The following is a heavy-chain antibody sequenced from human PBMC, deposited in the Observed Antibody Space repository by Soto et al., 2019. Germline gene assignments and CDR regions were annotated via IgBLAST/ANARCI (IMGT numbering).Heavy chain of an antibody. V-gene: IGHV4-34*01. CDR2: INHSGST. Sequence: SETLSLTCAVYGGSFSGYYWSWIRQPPGKGLEWIGEINHSGSTNYNPSLKSRVTISVDTSKNQFSLKLSSVTAADTAVYYCARGCGYPRWLQFNPEGFGGMDVWGQGTTVTVSS. J-gene: IGHJ6*02. D-gene: IGHD5-12*01. CDR3: ARGCGYPRWLQFNPEGFGGMDV. CDR1: GGSFSGYY.